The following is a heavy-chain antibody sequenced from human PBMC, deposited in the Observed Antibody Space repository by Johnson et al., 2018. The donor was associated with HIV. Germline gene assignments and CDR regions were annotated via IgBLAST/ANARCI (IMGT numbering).Heavy chain of an antibody. J-gene: IGHJ3*02. V-gene: IGHV3-23*04. CDR3: AKYAPLNYEIDYSSSSSAFDI. CDR2: ISGSGTTT. D-gene: IGHD6-6*01. Sequence: VQLVESGGGLVQPGGSLRLSCAAPGFTFSSYAMSWVRQAPGKGLEWVSGISGSGTTTYNADSVKGRFTISRDNSKNTLYLQMNSLRAEDTAIYYCAKYAPLNYEIDYSSSSSAFDIWGQGTMVTVSS. CDR1: GFTFSSYA.